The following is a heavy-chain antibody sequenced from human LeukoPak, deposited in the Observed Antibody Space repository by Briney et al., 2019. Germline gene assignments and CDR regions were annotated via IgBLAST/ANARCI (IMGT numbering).Heavy chain of an antibody. V-gene: IGHV3-11*04. CDR2: ISRSGDTI. J-gene: IGHJ4*02. D-gene: IGHD3-10*01. CDR3: ARDYASDY. Sequence: GGSLRLSCAASGFTFSNAYMNWVRQAPGKGLEWVSYISRSGDTIYFADSVKGRFTISRDNAKNSLYLQMSSLRAEDTAIYYCARDYASDYWGQGTLVTVSS. CDR1: GFTFSNAY.